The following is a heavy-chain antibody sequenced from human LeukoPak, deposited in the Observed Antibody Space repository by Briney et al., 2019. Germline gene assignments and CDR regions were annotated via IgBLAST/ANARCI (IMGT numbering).Heavy chain of an antibody. D-gene: IGHD6-13*01. CDR3: ALGLGIAAAELDY. J-gene: IGHJ4*02. Sequence: SVKVSCKASGVTFNNDVITWVRQAPGQGLECMGGIIPMFGTANYAQKVQGRVTITADKSTSTAYMELSSLTSEDTAVYYCALGLGIAAAELDYWGQGTLVTVSS. CDR2: IIPMFGTA. V-gene: IGHV1-69*06. CDR1: GVTFNNDV.